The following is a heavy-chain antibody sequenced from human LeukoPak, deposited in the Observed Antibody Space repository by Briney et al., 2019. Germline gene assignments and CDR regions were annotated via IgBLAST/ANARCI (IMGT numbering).Heavy chain of an antibody. CDR3: ARNAAAGFYYYYYMDV. CDR2: ISSSGSTI. V-gene: IGHV3-48*03. J-gene: IGHJ6*03. CDR1: GFTFSSYE. D-gene: IGHD6-13*01. Sequence: GGSLRLSCAASGFTFSSYEMNWVRQAPGKGLEWVSYISSSGSTIYYADSVKGRFTISRDNAKNSLYLQMNSLRAEDTAVYYCARNAAAGFYYYYYMDVWGKGTTVTVSS.